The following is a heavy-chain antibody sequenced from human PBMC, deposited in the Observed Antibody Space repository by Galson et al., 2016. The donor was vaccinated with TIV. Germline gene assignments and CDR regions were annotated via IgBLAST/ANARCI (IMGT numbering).Heavy chain of an antibody. V-gene: IGHV1-46*01. CDR3: ARGTLTTGLAFDQ. CDR1: GYTFTSYY. Sequence: SVKVSCKASGYTFTSYYMHWVRQAPGQGLEWMGIINPSGGSTSYAQKFQGRVTLTKDTSTSTVYMELSSLRTEDTGIYYCARGTLTTGLAFDQWGQGTLVTVSS. CDR2: INPSGGST. J-gene: IGHJ4*02. D-gene: IGHD4-17*01.